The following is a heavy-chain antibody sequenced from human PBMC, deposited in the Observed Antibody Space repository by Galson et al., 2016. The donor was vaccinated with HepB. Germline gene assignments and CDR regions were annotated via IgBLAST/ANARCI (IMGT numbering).Heavy chain of an antibody. CDR1: GYSFTSNG. Sequence: SVTVSCQASGYSFTSNGISWVRQAPGQGLEWMGWISGYNGNTNYAQRFLGRVTMTTNTSATTAYMEVRSLTSDDTSVYYCARGDLWTPYHFDSWGQGTLVIVSS. CDR2: ISGYNGNT. D-gene: IGHD3/OR15-3a*01. J-gene: IGHJ4*02. V-gene: IGHV1-18*01. CDR3: ARGDLWTPYHFDS.